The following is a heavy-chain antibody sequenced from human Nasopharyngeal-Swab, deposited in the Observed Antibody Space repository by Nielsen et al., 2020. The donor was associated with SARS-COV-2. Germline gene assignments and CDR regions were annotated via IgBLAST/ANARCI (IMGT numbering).Heavy chain of an antibody. CDR3: TRAGSFRHDC. D-gene: IGHD6-13*01. J-gene: IGHJ4*02. Sequence: GESLKISCAASGFTFSSYWMHWVRQAPGKGLVWVSRINEDGSSTSYADSLKGRFTISRDNAKNTLYLQMNSLSAEDTAVYYCTRAGSFRHDCWGQGTLVTVSS. V-gene: IGHV3-74*01. CDR1: GFTFSSYW. CDR2: INEDGSST.